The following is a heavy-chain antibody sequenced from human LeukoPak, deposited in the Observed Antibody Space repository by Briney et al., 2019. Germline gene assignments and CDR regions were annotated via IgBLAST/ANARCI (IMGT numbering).Heavy chain of an antibody. D-gene: IGHD6-13*01. CDR1: GGTFSSYA. V-gene: IGHV1-69*13. CDR2: IIPIFGTA. CDR3: ARDRQQIAAAGTFDY. J-gene: IGHJ4*02. Sequence: ASVKVSCKASGGTFSSYAISWVRQAPGQGLEWMGGIIPIFGTANYAQKFQGRVTITADESTSTAYMELSSLRSEDTAVYYCARDRQQIAAAGTFDYWGQGTLVTVSS.